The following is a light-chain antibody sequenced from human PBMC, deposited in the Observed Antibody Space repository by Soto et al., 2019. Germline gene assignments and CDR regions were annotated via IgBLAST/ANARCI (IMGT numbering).Light chain of an antibody. J-gene: IGKJ5*01. CDR2: DVS. V-gene: IGKV3-11*01. CDR1: QSVSSY. Sequence: EIVLTQSPGTLSLSPGESATLSCRASQSVSSYLGWYQQKPGQPPRLVIYDVSNRATGIPARFSGRGSGTDFTLTISSLQPEDFAVYYCQQRSKWPITFGQGTRLEIK. CDR3: QQRSKWPIT.